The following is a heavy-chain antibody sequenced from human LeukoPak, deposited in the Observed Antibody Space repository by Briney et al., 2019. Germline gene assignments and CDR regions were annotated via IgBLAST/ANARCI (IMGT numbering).Heavy chain of an antibody. D-gene: IGHD3-22*01. CDR2: ITISSKTI. CDR3: TTYYYDSAEGHN. J-gene: IGHJ4*02. Sequence: GGSLRLSCAASGFDFSSYSMNWVRQAPGKGLEWISYITISSKTIHYADSVKGRFTVSRDNAKKSLYLQMNSLRAEDTAVHYCTTYYYDSAEGHNWGQGTLVTVSS. V-gene: IGHV3-48*04. CDR1: GFDFSSYS.